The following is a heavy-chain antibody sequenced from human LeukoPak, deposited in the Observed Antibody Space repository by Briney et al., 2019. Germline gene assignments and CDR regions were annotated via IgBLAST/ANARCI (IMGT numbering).Heavy chain of an antibody. CDR1: GGSFSGYY. CDR3: ARDRRITIFGVVRSFDP. V-gene: IGHV4-34*01. Sequence: SETLSLTCAVYGGSFSGYYWSWIRQPPGKGLEWIGSIYYSGSTYYNPSLKSRVTISVDTSKNQFSLKLSSVTAADTAVYYCARDRRITIFGVVRSFDPWGQGTLVTVSS. J-gene: IGHJ5*02. CDR2: IYYSGST. D-gene: IGHD3-3*01.